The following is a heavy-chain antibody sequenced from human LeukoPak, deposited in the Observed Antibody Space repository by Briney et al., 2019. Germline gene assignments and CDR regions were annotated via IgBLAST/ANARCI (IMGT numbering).Heavy chain of an antibody. CDR1: GYSISSGYD. CDR3: ARHRGFDYGDYELDY. D-gene: IGHD4-17*01. CDR2: IYHSGST. Sequence: SETLSLTCAVSGYSISSGYDWGWIRQPPGKGLEWIGSIYHSGSTYYNPSLKSRVTISVDTSKNQFSLKLSSVTAADTAVYYCARHRGFDYGDYELDYWGQGTLVTVSS. V-gene: IGHV4-38-2*01. J-gene: IGHJ4*02.